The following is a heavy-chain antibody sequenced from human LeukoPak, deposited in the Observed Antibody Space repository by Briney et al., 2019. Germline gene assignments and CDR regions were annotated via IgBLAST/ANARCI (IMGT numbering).Heavy chain of an antibody. Sequence: ASVKVPCKASGYTFTNYYIHWVRQAPGQGLEWMGITDPIGGSTNYAQKFQGRVTITADKSTSTAYMELSSLRSEDTAVYYCASGYCSGGSCYGRDYWGQGTLVTVSS. CDR1: GYTFTNYY. CDR2: TDPIGGST. D-gene: IGHD2-15*01. V-gene: IGHV1-46*03. J-gene: IGHJ4*02. CDR3: ASGYCSGGSCYGRDY.